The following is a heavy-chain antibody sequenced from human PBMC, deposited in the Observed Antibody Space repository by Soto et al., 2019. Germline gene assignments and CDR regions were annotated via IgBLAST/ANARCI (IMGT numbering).Heavy chain of an antibody. Sequence: GGSLRLSCAASGFTFSSYSMNWVRQAPGKGLEWVSSISSSSSYIYYADSVKGRFTISRDNAKNSLYLQMNSLRAEDTAVYYCARHGAYCGGDCYDERWFDPWGQGTLVTVSS. J-gene: IGHJ5*02. CDR1: GFTFSSYS. D-gene: IGHD2-21*02. CDR3: ARHGAYCGGDCYDERWFDP. CDR2: ISSSSSYI. V-gene: IGHV3-21*01.